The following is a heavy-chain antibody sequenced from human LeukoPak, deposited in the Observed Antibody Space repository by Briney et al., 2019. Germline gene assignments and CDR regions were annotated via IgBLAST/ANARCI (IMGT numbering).Heavy chain of an antibody. V-gene: IGHV3-48*04. CDR1: GFTFSSYS. Sequence: SGGSLRLSCAASGFTFSSYSMNWVRQAPGKGLEWVSYISSSGSTIYYADSVKGRFTISRDNAKNSLYLQMNSLRAEDTAVYYCARSTVEMATISVGNDYWGQGTLVTVSS. CDR3: ARSTVEMATISVGNDY. J-gene: IGHJ4*02. D-gene: IGHD5-24*01. CDR2: ISSSGSTI.